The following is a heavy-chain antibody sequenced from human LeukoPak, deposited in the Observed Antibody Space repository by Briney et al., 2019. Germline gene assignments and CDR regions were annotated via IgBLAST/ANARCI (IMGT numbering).Heavy chain of an antibody. CDR3: ARDDGSSGVDH. CDR1: GDSINSGGSY. V-gene: IGHV4-30-2*01. CDR2: IYHTGDT. J-gene: IGHJ4*02. D-gene: IGHD1-26*01. Sequence: NPSETLSLTCTVSGDSINSGGSYWSWIRQPPGKGLEWIGYIYHTGDTFYIPSLKSRVTISLDRSQNQFSLSLTSMTAADTAVYYCARDDGSSGVDHWGQGTLVTVSS.